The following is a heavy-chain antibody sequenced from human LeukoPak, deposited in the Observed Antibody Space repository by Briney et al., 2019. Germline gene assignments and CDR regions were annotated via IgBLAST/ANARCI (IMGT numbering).Heavy chain of an antibody. CDR3: AKLGRTVVTRGYFDY. V-gene: IGHV3-23*01. Sequence: PGASLRLSCAASGFTFSSYAMSWVRQAPGKGLEWVSAISGSGGSTYYADSVKGRLTISRDNSKNTLYLQMNSLRAEDTAVYYCAKLGRTVVTRGYFDYWGQGTLVTVSS. CDR2: ISGSGGST. D-gene: IGHD4-23*01. CDR1: GFTFSSYA. J-gene: IGHJ4*02.